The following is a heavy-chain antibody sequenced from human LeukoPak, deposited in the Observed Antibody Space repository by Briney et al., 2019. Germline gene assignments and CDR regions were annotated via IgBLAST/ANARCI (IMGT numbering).Heavy chain of an antibody. D-gene: IGHD3-3*01. J-gene: IGHJ4*02. V-gene: IGHV1-2*02. CDR3: ARVGLLEFKIDY. CDR2: INPNSGGT. Sequence: ASVKVSCKASGYTFTGYYMHWVRQAPGQGLEWMGWINPNSGGTNYAQKFQGRVTMTRDTSISTAYMGLSRLRSDDTAVYYCARVGLLEFKIDYWGQGTLVTVSS. CDR1: GYTFTGYY.